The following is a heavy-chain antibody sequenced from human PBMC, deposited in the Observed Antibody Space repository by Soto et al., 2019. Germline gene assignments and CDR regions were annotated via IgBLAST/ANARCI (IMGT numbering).Heavy chain of an antibody. CDR3: ERPKGGDYGFGYYYYMDV. J-gene: IGHJ6*03. V-gene: IGHV4-39*01. Sequence: QLQLQESGPGLVKPSETLSLTCTVSGGSISSSSYYWSWIRQPPGKGLEWIGSIYYSGSTYYNPSLKNRCTISVDTSKNQFSLKLRSVTAADTAVYYCERPKGGDYGFGYYYYMDVWCKGTTVTVSS. CDR1: GGSISSSSYY. CDR2: IYYSGST. D-gene: IGHD4-17*01.